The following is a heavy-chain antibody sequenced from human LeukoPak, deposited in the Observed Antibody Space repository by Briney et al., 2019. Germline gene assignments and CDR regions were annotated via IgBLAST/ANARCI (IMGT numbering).Heavy chain of an antibody. CDR1: GGTFSSYA. V-gene: IGHV1-8*03. D-gene: IGHD6-13*01. Sequence: ASVKVSCKASGGTFSSYAISWVRQAPGQGLEWMGWMNPNSGNTGYAQKFQGRVTITRNTSISTAYMELSSLRSEDTAVYYCARVSYSSINKWFDPWGQGTLVTVSS. CDR2: MNPNSGNT. J-gene: IGHJ5*02. CDR3: ARVSYSSINKWFDP.